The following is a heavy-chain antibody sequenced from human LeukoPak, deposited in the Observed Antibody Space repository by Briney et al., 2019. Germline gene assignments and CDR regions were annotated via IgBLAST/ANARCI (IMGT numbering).Heavy chain of an antibody. CDR1: GFTFSSCS. D-gene: IGHD4-17*01. J-gene: IGHJ4*02. V-gene: IGHV3-48*02. CDR3: AKSLYGDYGIDY. Sequence: GGSLRLSCAASGFTFSSCSMNWVRQAPGKGVEGVSYISTTSSTIYYADSVKGRFTISRDNAKNSLYLQMNSLRDEDTAVYYCAKSLYGDYGIDYWGQGTLVTVSS. CDR2: ISTTSSTI.